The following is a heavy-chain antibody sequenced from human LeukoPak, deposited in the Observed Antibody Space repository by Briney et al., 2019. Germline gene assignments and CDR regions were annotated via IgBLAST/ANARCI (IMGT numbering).Heavy chain of an antibody. CDR1: GYTFTGYY. V-gene: IGHV1-2*02. Sequence: ASVKVSCKASGYTFTGYYMHWVRQAPGQGLEWMGWINPNSGGTNYAQKLQGRVTMTTDTSTSTAYMELRSLRSDDTAVYYCARLSTTYYYDSSGYSESNWFDPWGQGTLVTVSS. J-gene: IGHJ5*02. CDR2: INPNSGGT. CDR3: ARLSTTYYYDSSGYSESNWFDP. D-gene: IGHD3-22*01.